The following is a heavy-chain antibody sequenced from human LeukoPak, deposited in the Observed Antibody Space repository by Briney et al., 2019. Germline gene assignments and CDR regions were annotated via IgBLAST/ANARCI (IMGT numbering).Heavy chain of an antibody. Sequence: ASVKVSCKASGFIFTNYYIHWVRQAPGQGLEWMGIINSSGGSTSYAQKFQGRVTMTRDTSTSTVYMELSSLRSEDTAVYYCARLGYCSITTCYPEGAFDIWGQGTMVTVSS. D-gene: IGHD2-2*03. V-gene: IGHV1-46*01. CDR2: INSSGGST. CDR3: ARLGYCSITTCYPEGAFDI. CDR1: GFIFTNYY. J-gene: IGHJ3*02.